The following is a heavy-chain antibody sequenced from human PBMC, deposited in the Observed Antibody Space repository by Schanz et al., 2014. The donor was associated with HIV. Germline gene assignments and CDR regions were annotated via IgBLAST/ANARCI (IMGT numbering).Heavy chain of an antibody. Sequence: QVHLVESGGGVVQPGRSLRLSCAASGFTFSSYGMHWVRQAPGKGLEWVAVISFDGGEKHYADSAKGRFTISRDNSKNTLFLQMNSLRAEDTALYYCAKDGGDYTPGWYFDLWGRGTLVTVSS. CDR3: AKDGGDYTPGWYFDL. D-gene: IGHD1-26*01. CDR2: ISFDGGEK. J-gene: IGHJ2*01. CDR1: GFTFSSYG. V-gene: IGHV3-30*18.